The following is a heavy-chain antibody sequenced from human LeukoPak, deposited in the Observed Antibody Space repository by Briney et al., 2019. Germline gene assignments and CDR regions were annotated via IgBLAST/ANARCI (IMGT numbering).Heavy chain of an antibody. CDR2: INQDGSEK. J-gene: IGHJ4*02. Sequence: PGGSLRLSCAASGCTFSSYWMNWVRQAPGKGLEWVANINQDGSEKYYVDSVKGRFTISRDNAWNSLYLQMNSLRAEDTAVYYCAAGTYTSDFWGQGTLVTVSS. V-gene: IGHV3-7*01. CDR1: GCTFSSYW. CDR3: AAGTYTSDF. D-gene: IGHD1-26*01.